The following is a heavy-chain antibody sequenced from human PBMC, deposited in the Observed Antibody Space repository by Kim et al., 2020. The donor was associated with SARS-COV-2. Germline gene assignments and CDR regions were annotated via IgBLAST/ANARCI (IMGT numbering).Heavy chain of an antibody. D-gene: IGHD6-13*01. Sequence: YADSGKGRFTISRDNSKNTVHLEMNSLRAEDTAVYYCAKDVRSEATAFEYWGQGTLVTVSS. V-gene: IGHV3-33*06. J-gene: IGHJ4*02. CDR3: AKDVRSEATAFEY.